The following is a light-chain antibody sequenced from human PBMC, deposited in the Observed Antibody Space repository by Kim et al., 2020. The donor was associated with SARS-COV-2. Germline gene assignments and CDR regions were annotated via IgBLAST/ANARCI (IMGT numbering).Light chain of an antibody. CDR2: GAS. Sequence: PGERAPLSCRASQSVRSTYLAWYLQKPGQAPRLLIYGASSRPTGIPERFSVSGSGTDFTLTIGRLEPEDFAVYYCQQYDSSPRTFGQGTKVDIK. CDR3: QQYDSSPRT. CDR1: QSVRSTY. V-gene: IGKV3-20*01. J-gene: IGKJ1*01.